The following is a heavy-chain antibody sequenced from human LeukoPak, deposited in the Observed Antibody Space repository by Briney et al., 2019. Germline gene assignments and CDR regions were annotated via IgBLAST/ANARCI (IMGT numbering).Heavy chain of an antibody. CDR2: IIPIFGTA. V-gene: IGHV1-69*01. Sequence: SVKVSCKASGGTFSSYAISWVRQAPGQGLEWMGGIIPIFGTANYAQKFQGRVTITADESTCTAYMELSSLRSEDTAVYYCARDMIAVAGGLDAFDIWGQGTMVTVSS. D-gene: IGHD6-19*01. CDR1: GGTFSSYA. J-gene: IGHJ3*02. CDR3: ARDMIAVAGGLDAFDI.